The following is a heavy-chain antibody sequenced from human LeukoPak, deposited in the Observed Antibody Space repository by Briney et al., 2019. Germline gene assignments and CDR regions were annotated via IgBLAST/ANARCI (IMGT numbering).Heavy chain of an antibody. CDR1: GGPFSDHY. CDR2: INHSGST. J-gene: IGHJ3*02. V-gene: IGHV4-34*01. Sequence: PSETLPLTCGVYGGPFSDHYWSWIRQTPGKGLEWIGEINHSGSTNYNPSLKSRVTISVDTSKNQFSLKLSSVTAADTAVYYCARVTADAFDIWGQGTMVTVSS. CDR3: ARVTADAFDI.